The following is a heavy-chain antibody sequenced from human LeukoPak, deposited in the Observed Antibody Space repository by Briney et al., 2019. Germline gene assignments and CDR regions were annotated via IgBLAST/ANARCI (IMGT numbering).Heavy chain of an antibody. Sequence: GGSLRLSCAASGFTSSTYAMTSGGQAPGPRLEWVSGIRGSGIGTFYAASVKGRFTITRDNSKITLDLQMSGLRGEDTVVYYGAKDGGQWLGAKFDYWGQGTLVTVSS. J-gene: IGHJ4*02. V-gene: IGHV3-23*01. D-gene: IGHD6-19*01. CDR2: IRGSGIGT. CDR1: GFTSSTYA. CDR3: AKDGGQWLGAKFDY.